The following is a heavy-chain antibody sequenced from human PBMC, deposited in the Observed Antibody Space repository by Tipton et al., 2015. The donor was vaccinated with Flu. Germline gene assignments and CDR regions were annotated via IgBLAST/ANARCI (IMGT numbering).Heavy chain of an antibody. CDR1: GYTFTSYD. J-gene: IGHJ6*02. V-gene: IGHV1-8*01. Sequence: QVQLVQSGAEVKKPGASVKVSCKASGYTFTSYDINWVRQATGQGLEWMGWMNPNSGNTGYAQKFQGRVTMTRNTSISTAYMELSSLRSEDTAVYYCARPTYYDFWSGYLKQYYYGMDVWGQGTTVTVSS. D-gene: IGHD3-3*01. CDR2: MNPNSGNT. CDR3: ARPTYYDFWSGYLKQYYYGMDV.